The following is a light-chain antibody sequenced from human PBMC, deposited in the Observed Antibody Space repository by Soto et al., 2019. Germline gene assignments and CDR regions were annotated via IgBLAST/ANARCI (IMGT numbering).Light chain of an antibody. CDR1: SSNIGSNY. CDR2: RNN. Sequence: QSVLTQPPSASGTPGQRVTISCSGSSSNIGSNYVYWYQQLPGTAPKLLIYRNNQRPSGVPDRFSGSKSGTSASLAISGLRSEDEADYYCAAWDDSLSGISGGGTQLTVL. V-gene: IGLV1-47*01. J-gene: IGLJ2*01. CDR3: AAWDDSLSGI.